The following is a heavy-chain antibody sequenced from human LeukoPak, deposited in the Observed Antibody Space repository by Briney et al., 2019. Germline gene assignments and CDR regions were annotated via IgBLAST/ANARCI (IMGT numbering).Heavy chain of an antibody. J-gene: IGHJ4*02. Sequence: GESLKTSCKGSGYIFTSYWIGWVRPMPGKGPEWMLIIYPVDSDTKYSPSFQGQVTISADKSISTAYQQWSSLKASDTAMYYCARQELGSYDILTGYPRGDSDYWGQGTLVTVSS. CDR3: ARQELGSYDILTGYPRGDSDY. V-gene: IGHV5-51*01. CDR1: GYIFTSYW. D-gene: IGHD3-9*01. CDR2: IYPVDSDT.